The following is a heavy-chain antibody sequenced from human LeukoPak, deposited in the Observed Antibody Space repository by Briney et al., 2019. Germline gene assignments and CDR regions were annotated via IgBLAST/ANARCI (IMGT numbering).Heavy chain of an antibody. D-gene: IGHD1-26*01. CDR2: INPNSGGT. Sequence: ASVKVSCKASGYTFTGYYMHWVRQAPGQGLEWMGRINPNSGGTNYAQKFQGRVTMTRDTSISTAYTELSRLRSDDTAVYYCAREPGAWGELRELGYWGQGTLVTVSS. V-gene: IGHV1-2*06. CDR1: GYTFTGYY. J-gene: IGHJ4*02. CDR3: AREPGAWGELRELGY.